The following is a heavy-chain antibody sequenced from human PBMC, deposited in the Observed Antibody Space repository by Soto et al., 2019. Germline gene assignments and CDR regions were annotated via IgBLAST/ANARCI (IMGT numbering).Heavy chain of an antibody. Sequence: VQLLESGGGLIQTGGSLRLSCAASGFTLSYGIHWLRQAPGKGLEWVAYISYDSSNKFYGDSVKGRFTISRDNSKNTQFLQMNSLRAEDTAVYYCAKLVIGYCSGNTCDDYWGQGTLVAVSS. CDR2: ISYDSSNK. CDR1: GFTLSYG. CDR3: AKLVIGYCSGNTCDDY. D-gene: IGHD2-15*01. V-gene: IGHV3-30*18. J-gene: IGHJ4*02.